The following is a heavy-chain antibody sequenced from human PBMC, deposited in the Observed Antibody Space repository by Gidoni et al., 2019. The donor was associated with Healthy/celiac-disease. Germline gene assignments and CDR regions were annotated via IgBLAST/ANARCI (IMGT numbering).Heavy chain of an antibody. V-gene: IGHV3-23*01. Sequence: EVQLFESGGGLVQPGGSLRLSCAASGFTFSSYAMSWVRQAPGKGLEWVSAISGSGGSTYYADAVKGRFTISRDNSKNTLYLQMNSLRAEDTAVYYCAKHMTGYSSGWYVYWGQGTLVTVSS. D-gene: IGHD6-19*01. J-gene: IGHJ4*02. CDR2: ISGSGGST. CDR1: GFTFSSYA. CDR3: AKHMTGYSSGWYVY.